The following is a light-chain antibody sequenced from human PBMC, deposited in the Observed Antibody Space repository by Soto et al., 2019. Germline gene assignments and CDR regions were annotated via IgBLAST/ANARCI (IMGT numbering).Light chain of an antibody. CDR2: DVS. V-gene: IGKV1-5*01. CDR1: QTVERW. CDR3: QQYKDSMWT. J-gene: IGKJ1*01. Sequence: DIQMTQSPSTRWASVGDRVTITCRASQTVERWLAWYQQKPGKAPNLLISDVSSLESGVPSRFSGSGSATEFTLTISGLQPDDFATYYCQQYKDSMWTFGQGTKVDNK.